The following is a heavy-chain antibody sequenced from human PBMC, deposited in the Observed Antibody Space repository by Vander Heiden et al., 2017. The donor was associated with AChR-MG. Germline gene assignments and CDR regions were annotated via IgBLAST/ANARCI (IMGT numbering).Heavy chain of an antibody. D-gene: IGHD6-6*01. V-gene: IGHV4-59*01. CDR1: GGSISGYY. Sequence: QVQLQESGPGLVKPSETLSLSCTVSGGSISGYYWTWIRQPPGKGLEWIGYIQYSGSTNTNPSLKSRVTMSVDTSKNQFYLNVSSVTAADTAVYYCARDPGARNYYYYGMAVWGQGTTVTVYS. CDR2: IQYSGST. J-gene: IGHJ6*02. CDR3: ARDPGARNYYYYGMAV.